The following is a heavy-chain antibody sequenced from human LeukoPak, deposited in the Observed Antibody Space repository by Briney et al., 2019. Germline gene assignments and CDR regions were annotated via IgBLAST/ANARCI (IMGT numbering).Heavy chain of an antibody. Sequence: SETLSLTCAVYGGSFSGYYWSWIRQPPGKGLEWIGEINHSGSTNYNPSLKSRVTISVDTSKNQFSLKLSSVTAADTAVYYCARAPRCSYGYRVPNGMDVWGQGTTVTVSS. CDR3: ARAPRCSYGYRVPNGMDV. CDR1: GGSFSGYY. V-gene: IGHV4-34*01. D-gene: IGHD5-18*01. CDR2: INHSGST. J-gene: IGHJ6*02.